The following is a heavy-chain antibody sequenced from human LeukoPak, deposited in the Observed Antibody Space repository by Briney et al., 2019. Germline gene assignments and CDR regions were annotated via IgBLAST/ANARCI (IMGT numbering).Heavy chain of an antibody. CDR3: ARQYQTTGWFDP. J-gene: IGHJ5*02. D-gene: IGHD2-2*01. CDR1: GGSISSYY. CDR2: IYYSGGT. V-gene: IGHV4-59*01. Sequence: SETLSLTCTVSGGSISSYYWSWIRQPPGKGLEWIGYIYYSGGTNYNPSLKSRVTISVDTSKNQFSLKLSSVTAADTAVYYCARQYQTTGWFDPWGQGTLVTVSS.